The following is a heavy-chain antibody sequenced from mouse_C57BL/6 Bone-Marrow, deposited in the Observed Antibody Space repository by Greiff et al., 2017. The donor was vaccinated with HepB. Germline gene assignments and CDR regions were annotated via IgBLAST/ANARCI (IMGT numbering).Heavy chain of an antibody. CDR3: AREGGPWFAY. CDR1: GYTFTSYW. V-gene: IGHV1-69*01. D-gene: IGHD1-1*02. Sequence: VKLQQPGAELVMPGASVKLSCKASGYTFTSYWMHWVKQRPGQGLEWIGEIDPSDSYTNYNQKFKGKSTLTVDKSSSTAYMQLSSLTSEDSAVYYCAREGGPWFAYWGQGTLVTVSA. J-gene: IGHJ3*01. CDR2: IDPSDSYT.